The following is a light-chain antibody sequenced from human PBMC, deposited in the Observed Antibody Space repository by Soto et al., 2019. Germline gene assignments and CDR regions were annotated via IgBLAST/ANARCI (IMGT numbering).Light chain of an antibody. Sequence: PGEIATLSCRASQSVSRYLAWYQQKPGQAPRLLIYDASSRSTGIPARFSGSVSGTDFTLTISRLEPEDFAVYYCQQRSNWPITFGQGTRLEIK. CDR1: QSVSRY. J-gene: IGKJ5*01. V-gene: IGKV3-11*01. CDR2: DAS. CDR3: QQRSNWPIT.